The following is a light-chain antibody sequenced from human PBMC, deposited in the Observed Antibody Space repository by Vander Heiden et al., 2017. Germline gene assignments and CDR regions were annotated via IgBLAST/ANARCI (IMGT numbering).Light chain of an antibody. Sequence: SYQLTQPPSVSVSPGQTASITCSGDKLGDKYACWYQQKPGQSPVLVIYQDSKRPSGIPERFSGSNSGSTATLTISGTQAMDEADYYCQAGDSSTGEVFGGGTKLTVL. CDR2: QDS. CDR3: QAGDSSTGEV. CDR1: KLGDKY. V-gene: IGLV3-1*01. J-gene: IGLJ2*01.